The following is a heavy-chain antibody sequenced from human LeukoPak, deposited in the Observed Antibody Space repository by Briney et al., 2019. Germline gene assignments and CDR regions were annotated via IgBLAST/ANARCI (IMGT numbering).Heavy chain of an antibody. CDR2: ISYDGSSK. CDR1: GFTFSSYA. V-gene: IGHV3-30-3*01. Sequence: PGGSLRLSCAASGFTFSSYAMHWVRQAPGKGLEWVAVISYDGSSKYYADSVKGRFTISRDNSKNTLYLQMNSLRAEDTAVYYCARDLPLGVGATGQGDFDYWGQGTLVTVSS. D-gene: IGHD1-26*01. J-gene: IGHJ4*02. CDR3: ARDLPLGVGATGQGDFDY.